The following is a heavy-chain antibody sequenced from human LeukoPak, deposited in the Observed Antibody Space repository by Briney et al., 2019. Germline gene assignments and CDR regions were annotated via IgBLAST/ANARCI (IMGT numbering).Heavy chain of an antibody. CDR3: ARASNWNYFRALDY. V-gene: IGHV4-61*02. Sequence: PSQTLSLTCTASGGSISSGSYYWSWIRQPAGKGLEWIGRIYTSGSTNYNPSLKNRVTISVDTSKNQFSLKLSSVTAADTAVYYCARASNWNYFRALDYWGQGTLVTVSS. J-gene: IGHJ4*02. CDR1: GGSISSGSYY. CDR2: IYTSGST. D-gene: IGHD1-7*01.